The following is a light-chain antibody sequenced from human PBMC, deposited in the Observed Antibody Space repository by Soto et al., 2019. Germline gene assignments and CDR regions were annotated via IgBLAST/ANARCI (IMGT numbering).Light chain of an antibody. CDR3: QQYNNWPPWT. CDR2: DAS. CDR1: QRISRN. J-gene: IGKJ1*01. V-gene: IGKV3-15*01. Sequence: LMMTQTPATLSVSPGEIATLSCRASQRISRNLAWYQQKPGQAPRLPIYDASTRATAIPARFSGSGSETEFTLTISSLQSEDSAVYYCQQYNNWPPWTFGQGTKVDIK.